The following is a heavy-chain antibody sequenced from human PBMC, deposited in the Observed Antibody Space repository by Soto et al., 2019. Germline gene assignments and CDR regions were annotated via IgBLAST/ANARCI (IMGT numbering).Heavy chain of an antibody. D-gene: IGHD3-22*01. V-gene: IGHV3-30-3*01. CDR2: ISYDGNDK. CDR1: GFTFSSYA. CDR3: ARNSYSETNGYLDY. Sequence: GGSLRLSCAASGFTFSSYAMHWVRQAPGKGLEWVAVISYDGNDKYYADSVKGRFTISRDDSKNTLFLQMHSLRAEDTAVYNCARNSYSETNGYLDYWGQGALVTVSS. J-gene: IGHJ4*02.